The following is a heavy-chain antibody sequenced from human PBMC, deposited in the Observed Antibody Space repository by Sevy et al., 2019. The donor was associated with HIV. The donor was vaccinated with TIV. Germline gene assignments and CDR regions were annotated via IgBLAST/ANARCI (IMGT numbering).Heavy chain of an antibody. V-gene: IGHV4-34*01. CDR2: INHSGST. CDR3: AREAFGVLKPVYYGMDV. CDR1: GGSFSGYY. Sequence: SETLSLTCAVYGGSFSGYYWSWIRPPPGKGLEWIGEINHSGSTNYNPSLKSRVTISVDTSENQFSLKLSSVTAADTAVYYCAREAFGVLKPVYYGMDVWGQGTTVTVSS. J-gene: IGHJ6*02. D-gene: IGHD3-3*01.